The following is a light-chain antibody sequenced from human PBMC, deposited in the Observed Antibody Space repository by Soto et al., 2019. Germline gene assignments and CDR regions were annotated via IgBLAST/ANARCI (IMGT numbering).Light chain of an antibody. Sequence: QSALTQPASVSGSPGQSITISCTGTSSDVGAHNYISWYQQHPGRAPKVMIFEVSNRPSGVSDRFSGSKSGNTASLTISGLQPEDEADYYCSSFTSSGTRVFGGGTKVTVL. CDR3: SSFTSSGTRV. J-gene: IGLJ3*02. CDR1: SSDVGAHNY. CDR2: EVS. V-gene: IGLV2-14*01.